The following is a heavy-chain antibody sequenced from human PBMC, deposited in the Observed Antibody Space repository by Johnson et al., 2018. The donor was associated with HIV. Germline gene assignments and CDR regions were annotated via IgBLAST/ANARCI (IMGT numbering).Heavy chain of an antibody. CDR2: INWNGGGI. CDR3: ARARGQLTRGDDAFDI. V-gene: IGHV3-20*04. D-gene: IGHD6-13*01. Sequence: VQLVESGGGVVRPGGSLRLSCAASGFIFDDHGMTWVRQAPGKGLEWVSGINWNGGGIGYADSVKGRFTISRDNAKNSLYLQMNSLRGEDTALYYCARARGQLTRGDDAFDIWGQGTMVTVSS. J-gene: IGHJ3*02. CDR1: GFIFDDHG.